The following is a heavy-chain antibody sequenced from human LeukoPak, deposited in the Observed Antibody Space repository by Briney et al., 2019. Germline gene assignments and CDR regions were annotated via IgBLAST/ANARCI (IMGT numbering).Heavy chain of an antibody. D-gene: IGHD5-18*01. CDR1: GGTFSSYA. CDR2: IIPIFGTA. J-gene: IGHJ4*02. V-gene: IGHV1-69*13. CDR3: AKGDVDTAMVRFDY. Sequence: ASVKVSCKASGGTFSSYAISWVRQAPGQGLEWMGGIIPIFGTANCAQKFQGRVTITADESTSTAYMELSSLRSEDTAVYYCAKGDVDTAMVRFDYWGQGTLVTVSS.